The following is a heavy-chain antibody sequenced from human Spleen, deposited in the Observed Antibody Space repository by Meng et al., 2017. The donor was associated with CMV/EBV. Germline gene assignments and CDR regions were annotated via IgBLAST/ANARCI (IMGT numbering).Heavy chain of an antibody. Sequence: GESLKISCAASGFTFSDYYMSWIRQAPGKGLEWVSYISSSGNIIYYADSVKGRFTISRDNAKNSLYLQMNSLRAEDTAVYYCARMEVAGTLPNSPGYYYYYGMDVWGQGTTVTVSS. V-gene: IGHV3-11*04. D-gene: IGHD6-19*01. CDR2: ISSSGNII. CDR1: GFTFSDYY. J-gene: IGHJ6*02. CDR3: ARMEVAGTLPNSPGYYYYYGMDV.